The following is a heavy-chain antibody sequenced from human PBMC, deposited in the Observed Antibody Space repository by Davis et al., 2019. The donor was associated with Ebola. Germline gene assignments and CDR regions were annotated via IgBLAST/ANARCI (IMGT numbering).Heavy chain of an antibody. J-gene: IGHJ6*02. CDR3: TTEYIRGHYYYYYGMDV. V-gene: IGHV3-15*01. Sequence: GESLKISCAASGFTFSSYWMSWVRQAPGKGLEWVGRIKSKTDGGTTDHAAPVKGRFTISRDDSKNTLYLQMNSLKTEDTAVYYCTTEYIRGHYYYYYGMDVWGQGTTVTVSS. CDR2: IKSKTDGGTT. CDR1: GFTFSSYW. D-gene: IGHD1-1*01.